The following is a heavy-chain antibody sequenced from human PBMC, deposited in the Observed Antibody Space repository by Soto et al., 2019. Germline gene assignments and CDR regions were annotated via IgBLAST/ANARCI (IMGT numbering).Heavy chain of an antibody. J-gene: IGHJ6*02. CDR2: MSYDGSNE. V-gene: IGHV3-30-3*01. CDR1: GFTFSSNA. D-gene: IGHD2-15*01. Sequence: PGGSLRLSCAASGFTFSSNAMHWVRQAPGKGLEWVAVMSYDGSNEYYADSVKGRFTISRDNSKNTLYLQMNSLRAEDTAVYYCARDTSADNYYYGMDVWGQGTTVTVSS. CDR3: ARDTSADNYYYGMDV.